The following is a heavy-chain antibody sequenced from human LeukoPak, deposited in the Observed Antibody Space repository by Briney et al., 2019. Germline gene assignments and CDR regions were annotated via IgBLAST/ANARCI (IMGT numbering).Heavy chain of an antibody. V-gene: IGHV4-34*01. Sequence: SETLSLTCAVYGGSFSGYYWSWIRQPPGKGLEWIGEINHSGSTNYNPSLKSRVTISVDTSKNQFSLKLSSVTAADTAVYYCARRGVPYDSSGYYYGFDYWGQGTLVTVSS. CDR3: ARRGVPYDSSGYYYGFDY. D-gene: IGHD3-22*01. CDR2: INHSGST. J-gene: IGHJ4*02. CDR1: GGSFSGYY.